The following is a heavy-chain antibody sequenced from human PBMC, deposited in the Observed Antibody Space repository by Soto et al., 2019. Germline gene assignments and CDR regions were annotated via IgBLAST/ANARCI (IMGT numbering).Heavy chain of an antibody. CDR1: GYTFTSYA. J-gene: IGHJ5*02. Sequence: GASVKVSCKASGYTFTSYAISWVRQAPGQGLEWMGGIIPICGKANYAQKFQARVTITADESTSTAYMELSSLRSEDTAVYYCARDSNFWSGYYHNWFDPWGQGTLVTVSS. CDR2: IIPICGKA. D-gene: IGHD3-3*01. V-gene: IGHV1-69*13. CDR3: ARDSNFWSGYYHNWFDP.